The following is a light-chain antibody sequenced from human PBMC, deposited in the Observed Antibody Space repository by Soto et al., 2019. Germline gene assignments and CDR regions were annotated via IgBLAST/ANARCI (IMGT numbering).Light chain of an antibody. Sequence: QSVLTQPPSVFGAPGQSVTISCTGSSSNIGAGYDVQWYQQLAGTAPKLLIFGNRNRTSGVPDRFSGSRSGTSASLAITGLQAEDEADYYCQSYDSRLYYVFGSGTKLTVL. CDR2: GNR. V-gene: IGLV1-40*01. J-gene: IGLJ1*01. CDR1: SSNIGAGYD. CDR3: QSYDSRLYYV.